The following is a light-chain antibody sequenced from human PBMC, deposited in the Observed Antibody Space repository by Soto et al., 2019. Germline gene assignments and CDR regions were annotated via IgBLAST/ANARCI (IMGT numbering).Light chain of an antibody. CDR3: SSYTSSITLYV. Sequence: SALTQPASVSGSPGQSITISCTGSSSDVGGYNYVSWYQQHPGKAPKLMIYDVTNRPSGISNRFSGSKSGNTASLTISGLQAEDEADYYCSSYTSSITLYVFGTGTKLTVL. V-gene: IGLV2-14*03. CDR1: SSDVGGYNY. CDR2: DVT. J-gene: IGLJ1*01.